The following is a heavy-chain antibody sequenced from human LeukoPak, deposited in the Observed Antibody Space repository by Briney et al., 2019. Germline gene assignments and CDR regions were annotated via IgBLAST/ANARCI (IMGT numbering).Heavy chain of an antibody. CDR1: GVSISSSGYY. Sequence: SETLSLTCTVSGVSISSSGYYWSWIRQPAGKGLEWIGRIYTSGSTNYNPSLKSRVTISVDTSKNQFSLKLSSVTAADTAVYYCARGGYCGGDCYFYYWGQGTLVTVSS. V-gene: IGHV4-61*02. D-gene: IGHD2-21*02. CDR3: ARGGYCGGDCYFYY. J-gene: IGHJ4*02. CDR2: IYTSGST.